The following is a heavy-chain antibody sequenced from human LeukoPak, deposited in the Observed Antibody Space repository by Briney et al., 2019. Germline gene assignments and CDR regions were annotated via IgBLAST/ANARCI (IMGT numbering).Heavy chain of an antibody. Sequence: PGGSLRLSCAASGFTFSSYSVNWVRQAPGKGLEWVSSISSSSSYIYYADSVKGRFTISRDNAKNSLYLQMNSLRAEDTAVYYCARGGYFDWLPLDYYYYGMDVWGQGTTVTVSS. D-gene: IGHD3-9*01. J-gene: IGHJ6*02. V-gene: IGHV3-21*01. CDR1: GFTFSSYS. CDR3: ARGGYFDWLPLDYYYYGMDV. CDR2: ISSSSSYI.